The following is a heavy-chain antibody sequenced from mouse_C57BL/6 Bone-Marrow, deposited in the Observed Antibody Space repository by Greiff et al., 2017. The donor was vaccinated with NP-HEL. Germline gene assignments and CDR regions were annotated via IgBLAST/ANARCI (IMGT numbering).Heavy chain of an antibody. CDR2: IYPRSGNT. D-gene: IGHD2-5*01. V-gene: IGHV1-81*01. J-gene: IGHJ4*01. Sequence: QVQLQQSGAELARPGASVKLSCKASGYTFTSYGISWVKQRTGQGLEWIGEIYPRSGNTYYNEQFKGKATLTAYKSSSTEYMELRRLTSEDSAVSFSARGRGTYYSISCAMDYWGQGTSVTVSS. CDR3: ARGRGTYYSISCAMDY. CDR1: GYTFTSYG.